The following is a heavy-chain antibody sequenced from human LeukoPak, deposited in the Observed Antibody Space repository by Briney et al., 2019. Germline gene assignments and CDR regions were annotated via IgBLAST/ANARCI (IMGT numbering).Heavy chain of an antibody. D-gene: IGHD2-21*02. CDR3: AREATDLRAFDY. CDR1: GGSISSGGYS. J-gene: IGHJ4*02. CDR2: IYHSGST. V-gene: IGHV4-30-2*01. Sequence: SQTLSLTCAVSGGSISSGGYSWSWIQQPPGKGLEWIGYIYHSGSTYYNPSLKSRVTISVDRSKNQFSLKLSSVTAADTAVYYCAREATDLRAFDYWGQGTLVTVSS.